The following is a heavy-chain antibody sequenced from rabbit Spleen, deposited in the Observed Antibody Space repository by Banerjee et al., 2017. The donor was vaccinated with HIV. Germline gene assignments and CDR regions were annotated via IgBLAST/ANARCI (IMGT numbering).Heavy chain of an antibody. V-gene: IGHV1S45*01. Sequence: QEQLEESGGGLVKPEGSLTLTCKASGFDFSRGYDMCWVRQAPGKGLEWIGCIYTGNVKTYYASWAKGRFTISKTSSTTVTLQMNSLTAADTATYFCVREAGYGGYGDANLWGPGTLVTVS. J-gene: IGHJ4*01. CDR2: IYTGNVKT. CDR1: GFDFSRGYD. D-gene: IGHD6-1*01. CDR3: VREAGYGGYGDANL.